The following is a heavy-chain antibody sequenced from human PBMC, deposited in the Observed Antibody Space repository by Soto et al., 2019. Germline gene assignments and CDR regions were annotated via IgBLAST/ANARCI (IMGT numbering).Heavy chain of an antibody. CDR1: GDSISEYY. J-gene: IGHJ5*02. D-gene: IGHD3-10*01. Sequence: QVQLQESGPGLVKPSETLSLTCTVSGDSISEYYWSWIRQPPGKGLEWISYIYYSGSTNSNNPSLKRRVAISVDTSKTESSLKLGSVTAADTAVYYGARHSSGTSFDPWGQGTLVTVSS. CDR2: IYYSGST. V-gene: IGHV4-59*08. CDR3: ARHSSGTSFDP.